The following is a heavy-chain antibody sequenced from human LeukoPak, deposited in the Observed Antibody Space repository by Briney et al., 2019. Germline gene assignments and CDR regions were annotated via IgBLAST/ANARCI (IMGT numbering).Heavy chain of an antibody. CDR2: ITWNSGSI. CDR3: AKALEGDTTMVTLDY. V-gene: IGHV3-9*01. J-gene: IGHJ4*02. CDR1: GFTFDDYA. D-gene: IGHD5-18*01. Sequence: PGGSLRLSCAATGFTFDDYAMHWVRQAAGKGLEWVSGITWNSGSIGYADSVKGRFTISRDNAKNSLYLQMNSLRAEDTALYYCAKALEGDTTMVTLDYWGQGTLVTVSS.